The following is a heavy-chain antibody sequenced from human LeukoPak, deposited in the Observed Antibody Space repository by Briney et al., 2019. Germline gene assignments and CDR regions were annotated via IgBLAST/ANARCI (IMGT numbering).Heavy chain of an antibody. CDR2: IYYSGST. CDR3: ARHGMTTELLY. V-gene: IGHV4-39*01. J-gene: IGHJ4*02. CDR1: GGSISSSSYY. Sequence: PSETLSLTCTVSGGSISSSSYYWGWIRQPPGKGLEWIGSIYYSGSTYYNPSLKSRVTISVDTSKNQFSLKLSSVTAADTAVYYCARHGMTTELLYWGQGTLVTVSS. D-gene: IGHD4-11*01.